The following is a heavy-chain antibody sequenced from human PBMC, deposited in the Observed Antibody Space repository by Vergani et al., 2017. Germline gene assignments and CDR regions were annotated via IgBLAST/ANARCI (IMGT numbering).Heavy chain of an antibody. J-gene: IGHJ6*04. V-gene: IGHV3-73*01. CDR2: IRDKAYNYAT. Sequence: EVELLESGGGLAQPGGSLKLSCATSGLTFSDSAIHWVRQTFGKGLEWIGRIRDKAYNYATVYAVSVKGRFTISRDDSKKTAYLQMNGLTTEDTAVYYCFYDFWAGYDSGDVWGKGTTVTVSS. CDR3: FYDFWAGYDSGDV. D-gene: IGHD3/OR15-3a*01. CDR1: GLTFSDSA.